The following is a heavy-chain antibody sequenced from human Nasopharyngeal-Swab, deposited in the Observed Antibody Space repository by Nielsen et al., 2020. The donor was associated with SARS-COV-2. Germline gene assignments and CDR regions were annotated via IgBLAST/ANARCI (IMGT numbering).Heavy chain of an antibody. CDR3: ARDSDVDTAMVSGVAFDI. V-gene: IGHV3-48*03. CDR2: ISSSGSTI. J-gene: IGHJ3*02. CDR1: GFTFSSYE. Sequence: GESLKISCAASGFTFSSYEMNWVRQAPGKGLEWVSYISSSGSTIYYADSVKGRFTISRDNAKNSLYLQMNSLRAEDTAVYYCARDSDVDTAMVSGVAFDIWGQGTMVTVSS. D-gene: IGHD5-18*01.